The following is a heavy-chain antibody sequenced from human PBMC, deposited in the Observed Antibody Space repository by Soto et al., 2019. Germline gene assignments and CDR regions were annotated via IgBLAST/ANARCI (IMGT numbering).Heavy chain of an antibody. CDR1: GFTFSKSW. D-gene: IGHD6-13*01. CDR2: INQDGSEK. V-gene: IGHV3-7*01. CDR3: SRPYSSSRYFDP. J-gene: IGHJ5*02. Sequence: PGGSLRLSCAASGFTFSKSWMNWVRQAPGKGLQWVANINQDGSEKSYVDSVKGRFTISRDNARNSLFLQMDSLGVDDTAVYFCSRPYSSSRYFDPWGQGTLVTVSS.